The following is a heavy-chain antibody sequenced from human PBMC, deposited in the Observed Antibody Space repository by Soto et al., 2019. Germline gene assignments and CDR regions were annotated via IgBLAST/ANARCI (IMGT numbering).Heavy chain of an antibody. D-gene: IGHD3-3*01. Sequence: GGSLRLSCAASGFTFCSYAMSWVHQAPGKGLEWVSAISGSGVSTYYADSVKGRFTVSRDNSKNTLYLQMNSLRAEDTAVYYCALHYDFWSGYFPNWFDPWGQGTLVTVSS. J-gene: IGHJ5*02. V-gene: IGHV3-23*01. CDR3: ALHYDFWSGYFPNWFDP. CDR2: ISGSGVST. CDR1: GFTFCSYA.